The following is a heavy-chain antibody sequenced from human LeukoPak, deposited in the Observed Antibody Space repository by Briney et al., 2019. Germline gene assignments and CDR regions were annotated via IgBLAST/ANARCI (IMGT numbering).Heavy chain of an antibody. D-gene: IGHD2-8*01. V-gene: IGHV3-48*04. J-gene: IGHJ4*02. Sequence: GGSLRLTCAASGFTFSDYWMTWVGQAPGKGLEWVAYISRRSETIYYADSVKGRFIISRDNANNSLYLQMNSLRAEDTAIYYCARDNGGGLREFDYWGQGTLVTVSS. CDR1: GFTFSDYW. CDR2: ISRRSETI. CDR3: ARDNGGGLREFDY.